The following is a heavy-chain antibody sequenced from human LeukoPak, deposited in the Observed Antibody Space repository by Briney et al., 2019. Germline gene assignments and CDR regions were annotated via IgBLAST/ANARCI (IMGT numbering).Heavy chain of an antibody. Sequence: GGSLKISCKGSGYSFTSYWNGRVRQVPGKGLEGMVTLYPGDSDTRYSPSFQGQVTISADKSISTAYLQWSSLKASDTAMYYCARPIRYNWNDGFDYWGQGTLVTVSS. CDR2: LYPGDSDT. CDR3: ARPIRYNWNDGFDY. D-gene: IGHD1-1*01. CDR1: GYSFTSYW. J-gene: IGHJ4*02. V-gene: IGHV5-51*01.